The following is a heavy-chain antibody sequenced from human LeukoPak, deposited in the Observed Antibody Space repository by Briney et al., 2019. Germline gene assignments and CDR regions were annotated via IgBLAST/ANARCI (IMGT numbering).Heavy chain of an antibody. J-gene: IGHJ1*01. CDR2: ISGSGGST. Sequence: GGSLRLSCTASGFTFSSYGMSWVRQAPGKGLDWVSAISGSGGSTYYADSVKGRFTISRDNFKNTLSLQVNSLRAEDTAMYYCAKDDDWGRYKHWGQGTLVTVSS. V-gene: IGHV3-23*01. CDR1: GFTFSSYG. D-gene: IGHD3-16*01. CDR3: AKDDDWGRYKH.